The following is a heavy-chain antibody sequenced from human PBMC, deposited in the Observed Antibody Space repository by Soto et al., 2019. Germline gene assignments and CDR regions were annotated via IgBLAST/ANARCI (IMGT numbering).Heavy chain of an antibody. CDR2: ISYDGSNK. CDR1: GFTFSSYA. J-gene: IGHJ6*02. Sequence: PGGSLRLSCAASGFTFSSYAMHWVRQAPGKGLEWVAVISYDGSNKYYADSVKGRFTISRDNSKNTLYLQMNSLRAEDTAVYYCASLSYYDFWSGYQYYYYGMDVWGQGTTVTVSS. CDR3: ASLSYYDFWSGYQYYYYGMDV. D-gene: IGHD3-3*01. V-gene: IGHV3-30-3*01.